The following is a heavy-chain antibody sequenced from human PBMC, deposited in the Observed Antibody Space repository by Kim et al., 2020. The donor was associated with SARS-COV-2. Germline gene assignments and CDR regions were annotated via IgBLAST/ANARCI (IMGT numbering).Heavy chain of an antibody. CDR3: ARRYCSSTSCYAGGWYPYYGKDV. CDR2: INHSGST. D-gene: IGHD2-2*01. V-gene: IGHV4-34*01. CDR1: GGSFSGYY. J-gene: IGHJ6*01. Sequence: SETLSLTCAVYGGSFSGYYWSWIRQPPGKGLVWIGEINHSGSTNYNPSLKSRVSISVDTSKNQFSLKLSSVTAADTAVYYCARRYCSSTSCYAGGWYPYYGKDVGGQGATVTVSS.